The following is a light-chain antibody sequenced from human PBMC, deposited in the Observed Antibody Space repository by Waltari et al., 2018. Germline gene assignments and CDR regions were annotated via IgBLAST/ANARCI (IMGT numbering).Light chain of an antibody. Sequence: DIVLTQSPATLSLSPGERATLSCRARQTVGSYLAWYQRKPGQAPRLLIYDASNRATGISARFSGSGSGTDFTLTISSLEPGDSAVYYCQQRSDRPPLSFGQGTKLEIK. CDR2: DAS. CDR3: QQRSDRPPLS. V-gene: IGKV3-11*01. J-gene: IGKJ2*03. CDR1: QTVGSY.